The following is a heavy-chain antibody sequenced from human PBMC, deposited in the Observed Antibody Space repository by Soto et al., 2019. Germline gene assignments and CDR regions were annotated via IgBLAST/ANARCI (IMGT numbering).Heavy chain of an antibody. Sequence: ASVKVSCKASGYTFTGYYMHWVRQAPGQGLEWMGWINPNSGGTNYAQKFQGWVTMTRDTSISTAYMELSRLRSDDTAVYYCARVLQHSYGMDVWCQGHTFTVSS. CDR2: INPNSGGT. V-gene: IGHV1-2*04. D-gene: IGHD1-1*01. J-gene: IGHJ6*02. CDR3: ARVLQHSYGMDV. CDR1: GYTFTGYY.